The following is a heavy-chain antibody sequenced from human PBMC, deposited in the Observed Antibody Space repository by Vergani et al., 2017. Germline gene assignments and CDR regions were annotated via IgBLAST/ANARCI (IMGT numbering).Heavy chain of an antibody. CDR1: GFTFSSYG. V-gene: IGHV3-30*18. Sequence: QVQLVESGGGVVQPGRSLRLSCAASGFTFSSYGMHWVRQVPGKGLEGVAVISYDGSNKYYADSVKGRVTISRDNSKNTLYLQMNSLRAEDTAVYYCAKVSIRLGPTTWFDFWGQGTLVTVSS. D-gene: IGHD2/OR15-2a*01. J-gene: IGHJ4*02. CDR2: ISYDGSNK. CDR3: AKVSIRLGPTTWFDF.